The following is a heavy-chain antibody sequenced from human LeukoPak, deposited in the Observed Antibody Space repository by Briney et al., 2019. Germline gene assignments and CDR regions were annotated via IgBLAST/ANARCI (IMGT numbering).Heavy chain of an antibody. Sequence: PSETLSLTGAVYGGSFSGYYWSWIRQPPGKGLEWIGEINHSGSTNYNPSLKSRVTISVDTSKNQFSLKLSSVTAADTAVYYCARVRIVVVVAATRYYYYYYYMDVWGKGTTVTVSS. V-gene: IGHV4-34*01. J-gene: IGHJ6*03. CDR1: GGSFSGYY. CDR3: ARVRIVVVVAATRYYYYYYYMDV. CDR2: INHSGST. D-gene: IGHD2-15*01.